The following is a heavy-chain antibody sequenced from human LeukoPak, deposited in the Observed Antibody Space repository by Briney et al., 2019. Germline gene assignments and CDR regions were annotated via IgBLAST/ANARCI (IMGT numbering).Heavy chain of an antibody. CDR1: GFTFSSYD. D-gene: IGHD2-21*02. V-gene: IGHV3-13*01. Sequence: GGSLRLSCAASGFTFSSYDMHWVRQATGKGLEWVSAIGTAGDTYYPGSVKGRFTISRENAKNSLYLQMNSLRAGDTAVYYCARSLRVTHFHGMDVWGQGTTVTVSS. CDR3: ARSLRVTHFHGMDV. J-gene: IGHJ6*02. CDR2: IGTAGDT.